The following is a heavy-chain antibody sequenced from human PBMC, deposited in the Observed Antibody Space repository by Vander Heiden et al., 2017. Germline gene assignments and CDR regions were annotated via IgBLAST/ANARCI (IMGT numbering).Heavy chain of an antibody. J-gene: IGHJ6*02. CDR1: GFTFSHYA. CDR3: AKLGSGSYSYYYYGMDV. V-gene: IGHV3-23*01. Sequence: EVQLLESGGGLVQPGGSLRLSCAASGFTFSHYAMSWVRQAPGKGLEWVSGISGSGGSTYYADSVKGRFTISRDNSKNTLYLQMNSLRSEDTAVYYCAKLGSGSYSYYYYGMDVWGQGTTVTVSS. D-gene: IGHD3-10*01. CDR2: ISGSGGST.